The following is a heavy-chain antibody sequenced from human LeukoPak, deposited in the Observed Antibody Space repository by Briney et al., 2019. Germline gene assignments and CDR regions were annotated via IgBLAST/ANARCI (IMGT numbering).Heavy chain of an antibody. V-gene: IGHV1-18*01. CDR1: GYTFTSYG. D-gene: IGHD2-15*01. CDR3: ARARQVTLVVPADY. CDR2: ISAYKGNT. Sequence: GASVKVSCKXSGYTFTSYGISWVRQAPGQGLEWMGWISAYKGNTNYAQKVQGRVTMTKDTSTSTAYLELRSLRSDDTAVYYCARARQVTLVVPADYWGQGTLVTVSS. J-gene: IGHJ4*02.